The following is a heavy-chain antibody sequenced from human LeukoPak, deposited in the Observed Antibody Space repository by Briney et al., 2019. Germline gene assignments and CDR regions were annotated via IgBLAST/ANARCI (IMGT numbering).Heavy chain of an antibody. Sequence: GGSLRLSCAASGFTFSSYSMNWVRQAPGKGLEWVSSISSSSSYIYYADSVKGRFTISRDNAKNSLYLQMNSLRAEDTAVYCCARDWQQQLEAEHFQHWGQGTLVTVSS. D-gene: IGHD6-13*01. V-gene: IGHV3-21*01. J-gene: IGHJ1*01. CDR3: ARDWQQQLEAEHFQH. CDR2: ISSSSSYI. CDR1: GFTFSSYS.